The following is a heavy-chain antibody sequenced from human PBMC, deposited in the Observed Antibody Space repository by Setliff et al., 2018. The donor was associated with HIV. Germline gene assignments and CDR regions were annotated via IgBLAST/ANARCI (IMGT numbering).Heavy chain of an antibody. CDR2: IYHDGTT. V-gene: IGHV4-39*07. J-gene: IGHJ5*01. CDR1: GGSINTSRYY. Sequence: PSETLSLTCSVSGGSINTSRYYWAWVRQPPGNELEWIGSIYHDGTTHYRSSVRCRAAISIDTSKSQISLKVRSVTAADTAVFFCAGRPVTSGSLSLNWCDPWGQGILVAVSS. CDR3: AGRPVTSGSLSLNWCDP. D-gene: IGHD1-26*01.